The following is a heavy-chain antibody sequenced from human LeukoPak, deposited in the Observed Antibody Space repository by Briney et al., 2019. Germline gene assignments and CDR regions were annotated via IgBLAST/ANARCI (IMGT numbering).Heavy chain of an antibody. CDR3: ARASPERGYSYGPLDNYFDY. Sequence: PGGSLRLSCAASGFTFSSYCMSWVRQAPGKGLEWVVNIKQDGSEKYYVDSGKGRFTISRDNAKNSLYLQMNSLRAEDTAVYYCARASPERGYSYGPLDNYFDYWGQGTLVTVSS. CDR2: IKQDGSEK. J-gene: IGHJ4*02. V-gene: IGHV3-7*01. D-gene: IGHD5-18*01. CDR1: GFTFSSYC.